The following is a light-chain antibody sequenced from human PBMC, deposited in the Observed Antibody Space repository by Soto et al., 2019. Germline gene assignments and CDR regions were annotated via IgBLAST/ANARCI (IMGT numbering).Light chain of an antibody. Sequence: EIVMTQSPATLSVSPGERATLSCSASQSVSRNLAWYQQKPGQAPRLLIYGASTKATGIPARFSGSGSGTEFTLTLSRLQSEDCAVYYCQQYNNWPPVTFGEGTKVQLK. CDR2: GAS. CDR1: QSVSRN. J-gene: IGKJ1*01. CDR3: QQYNNWPPVT. V-gene: IGKV3-15*01.